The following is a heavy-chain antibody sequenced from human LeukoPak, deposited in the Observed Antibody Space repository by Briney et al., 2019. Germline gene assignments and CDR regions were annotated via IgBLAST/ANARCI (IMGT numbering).Heavy chain of an antibody. V-gene: IGHV3-53*01. J-gene: IGHJ3*02. CDR1: GFTVSSNY. CDR3: ARVLPPWEQQLVRNPGAFDI. CDR2: IYSGGST. Sequence: GGSLRLSCAASGFTVSSNYMSWVRQAPGKGLEWVSVIYSGGSTYYADSVKGRFTISRDNSKNTLYLQMNSLRAEDTAVYYCARVLPPWEQQLVRNPGAFDIWGQGTMVTVSS. D-gene: IGHD6-13*01.